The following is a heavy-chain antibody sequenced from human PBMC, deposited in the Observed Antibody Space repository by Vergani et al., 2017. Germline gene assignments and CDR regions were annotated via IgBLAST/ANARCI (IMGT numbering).Heavy chain of an antibody. CDR2: ISSSSSYI. V-gene: IGHV3-21*04. D-gene: IGHD5-18*01. Sequence: EVQLVESGGGLVKPGGSLRLSCAASGFTFSSYSMNWVRQAPGKGLEWVSSISSSSSYIYYADSVKGRFTISRDNAKNSLYLQMNSLRAEDTAVYYCAREYSYGSTYYYYGMDVWGQGTTVTVSS. J-gene: IGHJ6*02. CDR1: GFTFSSYS. CDR3: AREYSYGSTYYYYGMDV.